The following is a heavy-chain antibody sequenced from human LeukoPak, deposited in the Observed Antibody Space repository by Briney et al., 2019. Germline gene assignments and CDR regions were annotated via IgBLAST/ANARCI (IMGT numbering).Heavy chain of an antibody. CDR1: GFTFSDYY. CDR2: ISSSGSTI. V-gene: IGHV3-11*01. CDR3: TSHVGGTARAWGYFQY. Sequence: GGSLRLSCAASGFTFSDYYMSWIRQAPGKGLEWVSYISSSGSTIYYADSVKGRFTISRDNANKSVFLRMNSLRAEDTAVYYCTSHVGGTARAWGYFQYWGQGTLVTVSS. J-gene: IGHJ1*01. D-gene: IGHD1-26*01.